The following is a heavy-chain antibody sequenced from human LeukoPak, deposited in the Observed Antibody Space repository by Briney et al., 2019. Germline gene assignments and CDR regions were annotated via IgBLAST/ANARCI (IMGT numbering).Heavy chain of an antibody. CDR1: GFSFSTYW. D-gene: IGHD3-9*01. Sequence: PGGSLRLSCAASGFSFSTYWMRWVRQAPGKGLEWVANIKLDGSEKYYVDFVKGRFTISRDNARNSLYLQMNSLRAEDTAVYHCVQRGRYHYGSWGQGTLVTVSS. CDR2: IKLDGSEK. CDR3: VQRGRYHYGS. J-gene: IGHJ5*02. V-gene: IGHV3-7*01.